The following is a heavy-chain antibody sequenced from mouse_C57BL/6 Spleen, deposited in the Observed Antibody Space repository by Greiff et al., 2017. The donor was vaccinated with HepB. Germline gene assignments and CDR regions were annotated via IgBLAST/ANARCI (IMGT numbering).Heavy chain of an antibody. J-gene: IGHJ1*03. Sequence: QVQLQQSGAELVKPGASVKMSCKASGYSFTTYPIEWMKQNHGKSLEWIGNFQTYNDDTKYNEKFKGKATLTGEKSSSTVYLELSLLTSDDSAVYYCASGLLLHWYFDVWGTGTTVTVSS. CDR2: FQTYNDDT. CDR3: ASGLLLHWYFDV. D-gene: IGHD2-3*01. V-gene: IGHV1-47*01. CDR1: GYSFTTYP.